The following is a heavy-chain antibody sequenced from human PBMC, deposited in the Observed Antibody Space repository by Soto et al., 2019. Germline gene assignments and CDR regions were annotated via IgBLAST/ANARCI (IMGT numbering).Heavy chain of an antibody. V-gene: IGHV1-69*06. Sequence: QVQLVQSGAEVKKPGSSVKVSCKASGGTFSSYAINWVRQAPGQVLEWMGGIIPIFGTANYAQKFQGRVTITADKSTSTAYMELSSLRSEDTALYYCARDPQAPYYYDSSGSMDVWGQGTTVTVSS. CDR3: ARDPQAPYYYDSSGSMDV. CDR2: IIPIFGTA. CDR1: GGTFSSYA. D-gene: IGHD3-22*01. J-gene: IGHJ6*02.